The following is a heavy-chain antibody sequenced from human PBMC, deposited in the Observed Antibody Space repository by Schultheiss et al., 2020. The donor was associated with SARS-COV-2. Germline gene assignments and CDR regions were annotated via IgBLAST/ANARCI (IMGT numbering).Heavy chain of an antibody. V-gene: IGHV1-69*04. Sequence: SVKVSCKASGYTFTSYYMHWVRQAPGQGLEWMGRIIPILGIANYAQKFQGRVTITADKSTNIAYMELSTLTSEDTAVYYCARDLPGPTGTAETFDPWGQGTLVTVSS. CDR2: IIPILGIA. J-gene: IGHJ5*02. CDR1: GYTFTSYY. D-gene: IGHD1-1*01. CDR3: ARDLPGPTGTAETFDP.